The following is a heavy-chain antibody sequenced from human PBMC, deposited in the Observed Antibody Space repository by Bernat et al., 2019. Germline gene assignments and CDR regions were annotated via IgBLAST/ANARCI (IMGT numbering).Heavy chain of an antibody. CDR3: AELNANYYGSSDYVYDAFDV. V-gene: IGHV3-30*18. Sequence: VQLVESWGGVVQPARSLRLSCAASGFTFSSYGIPLVRQAPGKGLQWVAVISYDGSSQHQADSVTGRLTNLMKHSTNMLYMLMNSLRAADPAVYYCAELNANYYGSSDYVYDAFDVWGRGTMVTVSS. J-gene: IGHJ3*01. CDR1: GFTFSSYG. D-gene: IGHD3-22*01. CDR2: ISYDGSSQ.